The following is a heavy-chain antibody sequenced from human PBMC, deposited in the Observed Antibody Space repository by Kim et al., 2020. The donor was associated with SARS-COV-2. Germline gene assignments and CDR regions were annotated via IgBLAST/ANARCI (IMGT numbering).Heavy chain of an antibody. J-gene: IGHJ4*02. CDR3: AKDEGAARLSY. CDR2: T. V-gene: IGHV3-23*01. D-gene: IGHD6-6*01. Sequence: TDYADSVKGRFTIARDNSKNTLYLQMNSLRAEDTAVYYCAKDEGAARLSYWGQGTLVTVSS.